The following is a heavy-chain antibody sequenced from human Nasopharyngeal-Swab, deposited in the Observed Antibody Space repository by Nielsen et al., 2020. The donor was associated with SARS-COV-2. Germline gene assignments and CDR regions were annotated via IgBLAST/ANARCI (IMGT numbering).Heavy chain of an antibody. V-gene: IGHV3-9*01. CDR3: ARGVGVDDFWSGRFDY. CDR2: ISWDGLTI. CDR1: GFTFDDYG. Sequence: GGSLRLSCAASGFTFDDYGMHWVRQAPGKGLEWVSGISWDGLTIGYADSVKGRFTISRDNAKNTLYLQMNSLRAEDTAVYYCARGVGVDDFWSGRFDYWGQGTLVTVSS. D-gene: IGHD3-3*01. J-gene: IGHJ4*02.